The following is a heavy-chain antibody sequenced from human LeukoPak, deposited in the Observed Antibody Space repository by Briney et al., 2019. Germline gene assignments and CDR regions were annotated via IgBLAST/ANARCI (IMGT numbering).Heavy chain of an antibody. J-gene: IGHJ3*02. D-gene: IGHD3-10*01. Sequence: SETLSLTCTVSGGSISSGDYYWSWIRQPPGTGLEWIGYIYYSGSTYYNPSLKSRVTISVDTSKNQFSLKLSSVTAADTAVYYCAGSGGGDAFDIWGQGTMVTVSS. CDR3: AGSGGGDAFDI. CDR1: GGSISSGDYY. CDR2: IYYSGST. V-gene: IGHV4-30-4*01.